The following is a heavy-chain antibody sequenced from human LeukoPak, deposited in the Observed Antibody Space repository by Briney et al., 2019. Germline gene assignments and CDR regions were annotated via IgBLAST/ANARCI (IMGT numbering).Heavy chain of an antibody. V-gene: IGHV3-7*01. D-gene: IGHD6-13*01. CDR2: IKQDGSEK. Sequence: GGSLRLSCAASGFTFSSYWMSWVRQAPGKGLEWVANIKQDGSEKYYVDSVKGRFTISRDNAKNSLYLQMNSLRAEDTAVYYCARSMGSSRYYFDYWGQGTLVTVSS. CDR1: GFTFSSYW. CDR3: ARSMGSSRYYFDY. J-gene: IGHJ4*02.